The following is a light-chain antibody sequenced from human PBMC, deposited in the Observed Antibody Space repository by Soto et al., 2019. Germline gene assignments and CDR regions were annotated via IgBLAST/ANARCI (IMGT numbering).Light chain of an antibody. CDR3: QQYNRYSLT. J-gene: IGKJ4*01. V-gene: IGKV1-5*01. CDR2: DAS. CDR1: QSISSW. Sequence: DIQMTQSPSTLSASVGDRVTITCRASQSISSWLARYQQKPGKAPKLLIYDASSLGSGVPSRFSGSGSDTEFTLTINNLQPDDFATYHCQQYNRYSLTFGGGTKVEIK.